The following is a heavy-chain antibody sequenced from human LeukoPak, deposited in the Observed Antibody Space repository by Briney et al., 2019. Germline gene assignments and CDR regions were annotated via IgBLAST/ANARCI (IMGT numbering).Heavy chain of an antibody. D-gene: IGHD4-17*01. J-gene: IGHJ6*02. CDR1: GFTVSSNY. V-gene: IGHV3-53*01. CDR2: IYSGGST. Sequence: GGSLRLSCAASGFTVSSNYMSWVRQAPGKGLERVSVIYSGGSTYYADSVKGRFTISRDNSKNTLYLQMNSLRAEDTAVYYCARAPVTTTNYYYYGMDVWGQGTTVTVSS. CDR3: ARAPVTTTNYYYYGMDV.